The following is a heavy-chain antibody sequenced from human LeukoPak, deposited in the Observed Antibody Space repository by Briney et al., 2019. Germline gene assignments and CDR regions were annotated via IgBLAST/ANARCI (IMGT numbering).Heavy chain of an antibody. J-gene: IGHJ4*02. V-gene: IGHV1-46*01. CDR2: INSSGTNT. CDR3: AREESGGYFDY. D-gene: IGHD2-8*02. CDR1: GYTFTSYY. Sequence: GASVKVSCKASGYTFTSYYMHWVRQAPGQGLEWMGLINSSGTNTNYAQKFRGRVTMTRDTSTSTVYMDLSSLRSEDTAMYLCAREESGGYFDYWGQGTLVTVSS.